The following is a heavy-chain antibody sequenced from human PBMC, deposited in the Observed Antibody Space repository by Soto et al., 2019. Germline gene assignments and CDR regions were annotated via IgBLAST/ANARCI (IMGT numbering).Heavy chain of an antibody. Sequence: QVQLQESGPGLVKPSQTLSLTCTVSGGSISSGGYYWSWIRQHPGKGLEWIGYIYYSGSTYYNPSLKSRVTISVDTSKNQFALQLSSVTAADTAVYYCARDRIAVAGSTGDHYFDYWGQGTLVTVSS. D-gene: IGHD6-19*01. CDR1: GGSISSGGYY. CDR3: ARDRIAVAGSTGDHYFDY. V-gene: IGHV4-31*03. CDR2: IYYSGST. J-gene: IGHJ4*02.